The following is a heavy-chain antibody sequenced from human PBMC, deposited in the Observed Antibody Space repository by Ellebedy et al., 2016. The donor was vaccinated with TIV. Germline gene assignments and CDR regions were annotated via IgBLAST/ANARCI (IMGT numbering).Heavy chain of an antibody. CDR1: GFTFSGSA. J-gene: IGHJ4*03. CDR3: AKLLWFGELSGYYFDY. V-gene: IGHV3-73*01. Sequence: GESLKISXAASGFTFSGSAMHWVRQASGKGLEWVGRIRSKANSYATAYAASVKGRFTISRDDSKNTAYLQMNSLRAEDTAVYYCAKLLWFGELSGYYFDYWGQGTTVTVSS. D-gene: IGHD3-10*01. CDR2: IRSKANSYAT.